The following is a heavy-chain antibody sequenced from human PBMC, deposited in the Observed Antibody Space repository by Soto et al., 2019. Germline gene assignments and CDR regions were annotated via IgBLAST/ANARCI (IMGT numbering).Heavy chain of an antibody. J-gene: IGHJ4*02. D-gene: IGHD3-10*01. CDR3: ARGVGDLLWKARPYYFDY. CDR1: GFSLSTSGMC. Sequence: GTTLVNPTHTLTLTCTFSGFSLSTSGMCVSWIRQPPGKALEWLALIDWDDDKYYSTSLKTRLTISKDTSKNQVVLTMANMDPVDTATYYCARGVGDLLWKARPYYFDYWGQGTLVTVSS. V-gene: IGHV2-70*01. CDR2: IDWDDDK.